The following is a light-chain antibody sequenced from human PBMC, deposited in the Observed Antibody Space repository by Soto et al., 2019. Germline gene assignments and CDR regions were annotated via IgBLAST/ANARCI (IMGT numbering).Light chain of an antibody. CDR2: GAS. CDR1: QSASSSY. J-gene: IGKJ4*01. V-gene: IGKV3-20*01. Sequence: EFVLTQSPGTLSLSPGERATLSCRASQSASSSYLAWYQQKPGQAPRLLIYGASSRATGIPDRFSGSGSGTDFTLTISRLEPEDFAVYYCQQYGSSPPTLTFGGGTKVEIK. CDR3: QQYGSSPPTLT.